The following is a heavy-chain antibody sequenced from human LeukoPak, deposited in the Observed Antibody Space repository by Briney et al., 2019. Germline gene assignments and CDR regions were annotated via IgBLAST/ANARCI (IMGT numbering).Heavy chain of an antibody. Sequence: GSLRLSCAASGFTFSSYGMHWVRQAPGKGLEWVAVIWYDGSNKYYADSVKGRFTISRDNSKNTLYLQMNSLRAEDTAVYYCARFGGYLGPDYWGQGTLVTVSS. CDR2: IWYDGSNK. CDR3: ARFGGYLGPDY. V-gene: IGHV3-33*01. J-gene: IGHJ4*02. CDR1: GFTFSSYG. D-gene: IGHD3-16*01.